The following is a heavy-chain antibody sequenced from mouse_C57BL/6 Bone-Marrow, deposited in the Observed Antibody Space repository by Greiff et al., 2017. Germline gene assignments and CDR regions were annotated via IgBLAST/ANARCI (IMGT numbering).Heavy chain of an antibody. D-gene: IGHD3-2*02. J-gene: IGHJ3*01. V-gene: IGHV1-52*01. CDR1: GYTFTSYW. CDR2: IDPSDSET. Sequence: QVQLQQPGAELVRPGSSVKLSCKASGYTFTSYWMHWVKQRPIQGLEWIGNIDPSDSETHYNQKFKDKATLTVDKSSSTAYMQLSSLTSKDSAVYYCAREDSSGYSFAYWGQGTLVTVSA. CDR3: AREDSSGYSFAY.